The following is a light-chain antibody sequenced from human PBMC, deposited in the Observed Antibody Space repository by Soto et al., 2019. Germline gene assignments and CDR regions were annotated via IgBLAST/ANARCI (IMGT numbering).Light chain of an antibody. J-gene: IGKJ1*01. CDR2: GAS. CDR3: QQYGSART. Sequence: EIVLTQPPGTLSLSPGERGTLSCRASQSISSSYLAWYQQKPGQAPRLLIFGASSRATGIPDRFSGSGSGTDFTLTINRPEPEDFAVYYCQQYGSARTFGQGTKVE. CDR1: QSISSSY. V-gene: IGKV3-20*01.